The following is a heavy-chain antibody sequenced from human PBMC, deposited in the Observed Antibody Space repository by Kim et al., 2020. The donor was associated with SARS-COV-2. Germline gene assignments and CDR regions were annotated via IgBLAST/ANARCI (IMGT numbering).Heavy chain of an antibody. CDR1: GGSISSSSYY. J-gene: IGHJ4*02. D-gene: IGHD2-21*01. CDR3: ARRAAYCGGDCGVFDY. CDR2: IYYSGST. V-gene: IGHV4-39*01. Sequence: SETLSLTCTVSGGSISSSSYYWGWIRQPPGKGLEWIGSIYYSGSTYYNPSLKSRVTISVDTSKNQFSLKLSSVTAADTAVYYCARRAAYCGGDCGVFDYWGQGTLVTVSS.